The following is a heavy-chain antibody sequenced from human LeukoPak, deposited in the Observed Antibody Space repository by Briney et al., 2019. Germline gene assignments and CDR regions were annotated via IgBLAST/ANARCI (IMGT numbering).Heavy chain of an antibody. Sequence: GESLKISCKGSGYNFISYWIGWVRQMPGKGLEGMGIIYPGDSDTRYSPSFQGQVTISADRSIGTAYLQWSSLQASDTAMYYCATTHCGGECYLYWGQGTLITVSS. V-gene: IGHV5-51*01. CDR3: ATTHCGGECYLY. CDR1: GYNFISYW. D-gene: IGHD2-21*01. J-gene: IGHJ4*02. CDR2: IYPGDSDT.